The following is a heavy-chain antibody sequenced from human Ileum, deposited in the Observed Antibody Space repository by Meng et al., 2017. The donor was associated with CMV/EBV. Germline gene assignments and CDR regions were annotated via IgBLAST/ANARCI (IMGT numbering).Heavy chain of an antibody. CDR1: GFTFSGYP. Sequence: GESLKISCVASGFTFSGYPMTWVRQAPGKGLEWVANIKEDGSEKYYVDSVNGRFTISKDNAKNSVYLQLNSLRAEDTAVYYCARDRGPNTFDYWGQGTLVTVSS. D-gene: IGHD5-12*01. V-gene: IGHV3-7*01. CDR2: IKEDGSEK. J-gene: IGHJ4*02. CDR3: ARDRGPNTFDY.